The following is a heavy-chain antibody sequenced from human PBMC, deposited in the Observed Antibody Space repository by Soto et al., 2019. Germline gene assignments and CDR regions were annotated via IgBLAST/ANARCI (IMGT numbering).Heavy chain of an antibody. D-gene: IGHD3-10*01. CDR2: ISWNSGNI. CDR1: GFTFDEYA. J-gene: IGHJ4*02. Sequence: EVQLVESGGGLVQPGRSLRLSCAASGFTFDEYAMHWVRQAPGKGLEWVSSISWNSGNIGYADSVKGRFTISRDNAKNSLYLQMNSLRAEDTAFYYCAKAGPFAGSGSSDYWGQGTLVTVSS. V-gene: IGHV3-9*01. CDR3: AKAGPFAGSGSSDY.